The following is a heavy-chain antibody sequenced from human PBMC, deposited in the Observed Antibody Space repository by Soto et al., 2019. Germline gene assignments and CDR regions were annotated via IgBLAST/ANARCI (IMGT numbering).Heavy chain of an antibody. V-gene: IGHV1-8*01. CDR1: GYTFTSYD. Sequence: GASVKVSCKASGYTFTSYDINWVRQATGQGLEWMGWMNPNSGNTGYAQKFQGRVTMTRNTSISTAYMELSSLRSEDTAVYYCARAARPDYYYYYMDVWGKGTTVPVSS. CDR2: MNPNSGNT. J-gene: IGHJ6*03. D-gene: IGHD6-6*01. CDR3: ARAARPDYYYYYMDV.